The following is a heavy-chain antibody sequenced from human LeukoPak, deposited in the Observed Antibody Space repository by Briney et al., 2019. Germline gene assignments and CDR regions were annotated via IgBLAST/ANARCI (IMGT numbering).Heavy chain of an antibody. CDR3: ARGGPRYYDILTGPRGDYFDY. D-gene: IGHD3-9*01. CDR1: GYIFTSYY. J-gene: IGHJ4*02. CDR2: INPSGGST. Sequence: ASVEVSCKASGYIFTSYYMHWVRQAPGQGLEWMGIINPSGGSTSYAQKFQGRVTMTRDTSTSTVYMELSSLRSEDTAVYYCARGGPRYYDILTGPRGDYFDYWGQGTLVTVSS. V-gene: IGHV1-46*01.